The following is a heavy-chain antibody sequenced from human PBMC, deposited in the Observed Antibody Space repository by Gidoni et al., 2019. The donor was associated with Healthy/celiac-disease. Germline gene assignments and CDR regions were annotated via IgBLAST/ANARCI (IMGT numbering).Heavy chain of an antibody. CDR3: AREQNDYGDGGFDY. Sequence: EVQLVESGGGLVQPGGSLRLSCAASGFTFSSYWMHWVRQAPGKGLVWVSRINSDGSSTSYADSVKGRFTISRDNAKNTLYLQMNRLRAEDTAVYYCAREQNDYGDGGFDYWGQGTLVTVSS. CDR2: INSDGSST. CDR1: GFTFSSYW. V-gene: IGHV3-74*01. D-gene: IGHD4-17*01. J-gene: IGHJ4*02.